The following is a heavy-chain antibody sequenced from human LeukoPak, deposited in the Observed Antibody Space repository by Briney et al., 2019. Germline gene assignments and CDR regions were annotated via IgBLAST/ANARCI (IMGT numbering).Heavy chain of an antibody. CDR3: ARELGAAAGDTSVDY. J-gene: IGHJ4*02. CDR2: ISYDGSNK. V-gene: IGHV3-30*03. CDR1: GFTFSSYG. Sequence: GGSLRLSCAASGFTFSSYGMHWVRQAPSKGLEWVAVISYDGSNKYYADSVKGRFTISRDNSKNTLYLQMNSLRAEDTAVYYCARELGAAAGDTSVDYWGQGTLVTVSS. D-gene: IGHD6-13*01.